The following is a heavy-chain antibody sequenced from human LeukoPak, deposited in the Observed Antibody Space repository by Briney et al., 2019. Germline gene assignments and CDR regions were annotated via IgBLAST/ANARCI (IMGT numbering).Heavy chain of an antibody. J-gene: IGHJ4*02. CDR1: GFPLSSYS. D-gene: IGHD1-1*01. CDR2: ITSSGGNI. V-gene: IGHV3-48*01. CDR3: ARVKGTYFDY. Sequence: GGSLRLSCTVSGFPLSSYSMNWFRQPPGEGLEWVAYITSSGGNIYYVASVMGRFTVSKDTPKSSPFPQMNSPRADDTAVYYCARVKGTYFDYWGQGALVTVSS.